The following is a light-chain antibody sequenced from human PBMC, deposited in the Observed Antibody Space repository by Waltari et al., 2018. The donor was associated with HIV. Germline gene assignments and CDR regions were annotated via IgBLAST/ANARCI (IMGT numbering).Light chain of an antibody. CDR3: QQYHTSWT. V-gene: IGKV4-1*01. CDR2: WAS. Sequence: VLTQSPDSLAVSLGERATINCKPSQSVLYNSDNKNYLAWYQQKPGQPPNLLISWASTRESGVPDRFSGSGSGTDFTLTISSLQAEDVAIYYCQQYHTSWTFGQGTKVEIK. CDR1: QSVLYNSDNKNY. J-gene: IGKJ1*01.